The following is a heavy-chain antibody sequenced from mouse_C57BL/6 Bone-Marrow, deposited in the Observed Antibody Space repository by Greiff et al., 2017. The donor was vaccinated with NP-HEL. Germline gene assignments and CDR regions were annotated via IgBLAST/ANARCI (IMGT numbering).Heavy chain of an antibody. CDR3: ARDGYYGGRFAY. J-gene: IGHJ3*01. V-gene: IGHV1-50*01. Sequence: QVQLQQPGAELVKPGASVKLSCKASGYTFTSYWMQWVQQRPGQGLEWIGEIDPSDSYTNYNQKFKGKATLTVDTSSSTAYMQLSSLTSEDSAVYYCARDGYYGGRFAYWGQGTLVTVSA. CDR1: GYTFTSYW. CDR2: IDPSDSYT. D-gene: IGHD2-3*01.